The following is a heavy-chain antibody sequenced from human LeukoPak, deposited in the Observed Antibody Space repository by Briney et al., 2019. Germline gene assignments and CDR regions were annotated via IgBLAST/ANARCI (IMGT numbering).Heavy chain of an antibody. D-gene: IGHD2-21*02. V-gene: IGHV4-39*07. Sequence: PSETLSLTCTVSGGSISSSSYYWGWIRQPPGKGLEWIGSIYYSGSTYYNSSLKSRVTISVDTSKNQFSLKLSSVTAADTAVYYCARLVVVTAILPLYYFDYWGQGTLVTVSS. CDR1: GGSISSSSYY. CDR3: ARLVVVTAILPLYYFDY. J-gene: IGHJ4*02. CDR2: IYYSGST.